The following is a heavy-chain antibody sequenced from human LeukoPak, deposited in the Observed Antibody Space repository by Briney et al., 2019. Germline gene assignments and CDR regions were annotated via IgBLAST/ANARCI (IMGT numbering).Heavy chain of an antibody. CDR2: ISSSSSYI. J-gene: IGHJ4*02. D-gene: IGHD2-8*01. CDR3: AKGGREGLYTKSYFDY. Sequence: PGGSLRLSCAASGFTFSSYSMNWVRQAPGKGLEWVSSISSSSSYIYYADSVKGRFTISRDNSKNTLYLQMNSLRAEDTAVYYCAKGGREGLYTKSYFDYWGQGTLVTVSS. V-gene: IGHV3-21*04. CDR1: GFTFSSYS.